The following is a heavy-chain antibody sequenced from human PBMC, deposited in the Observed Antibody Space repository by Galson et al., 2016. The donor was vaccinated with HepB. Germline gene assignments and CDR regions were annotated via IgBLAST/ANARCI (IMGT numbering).Heavy chain of an antibody. CDR1: GFPFNNYA. V-gene: IGHV3-33*08. Sequence: SLRLSCATSGFPFNNYAMSWVRQAPGKGLEWVAMIWYDGSKKYYADSVKGRFTISRDNSKNTLYLQMNSLRAEDTGVYYCARERIAVAGPHYYFYAMDVWGQGTTVTVSS. J-gene: IGHJ6*02. D-gene: IGHD6-19*01. CDR3: ARERIAVAGPHYYFYAMDV. CDR2: IWYDGSKK.